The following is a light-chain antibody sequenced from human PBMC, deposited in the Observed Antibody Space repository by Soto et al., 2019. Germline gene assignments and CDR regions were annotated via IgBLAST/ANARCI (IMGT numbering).Light chain of an antibody. Sequence: QPVLTQPPSASGTPGQRVTISCSGSSSNIGSNYVYWHQQLPGMAPKLLIYGNSQRTSGVPDRFSGSKSGTSASLAISGLRSDDEADYYCAVWDDSLSVWVFGGGTKLTVL. CDR1: SSNIGSNY. CDR3: AVWDDSLSVWV. J-gene: IGLJ3*02. CDR2: GNS. V-gene: IGLV1-47*01.